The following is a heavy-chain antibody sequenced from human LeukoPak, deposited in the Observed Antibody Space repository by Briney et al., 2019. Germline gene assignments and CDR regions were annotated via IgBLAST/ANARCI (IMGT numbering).Heavy chain of an antibody. Sequence: GGSLRLSCAASGFTFSSYWMHWVRQAPGKGLVWVSRINTDGSSTSYADSVKGRFTISRGNAKSTLYLQMNSLRAEDTAVYYCAKSQTTVDTAMEIFDYWGQGTLVTVSS. J-gene: IGHJ4*02. V-gene: IGHV3-74*01. CDR1: GFTFSSYW. CDR3: AKSQTTVDTAMEIFDY. CDR2: INTDGSST. D-gene: IGHD5-18*01.